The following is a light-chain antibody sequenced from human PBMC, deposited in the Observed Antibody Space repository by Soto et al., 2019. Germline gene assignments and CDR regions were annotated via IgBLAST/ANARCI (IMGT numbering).Light chain of an antibody. CDR1: QDVSRY. CDR2: AAS. Sequence: GDRVTITCRASQDVSRYLAWYQQKPGKAPNLLIYAASTLRSGVPSRFSGSGSETEITLTISSLQAEDFATYYCQQLNSYVFAFGPGTKVDIK. V-gene: IGKV1-9*01. J-gene: IGKJ3*01. CDR3: QQLNSYVFA.